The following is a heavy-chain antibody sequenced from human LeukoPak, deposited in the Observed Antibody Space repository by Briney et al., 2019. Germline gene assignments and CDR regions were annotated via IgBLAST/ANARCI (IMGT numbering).Heavy chain of an antibody. CDR1: GGPISRCGYC. D-gene: IGHD2-15*01. Sequence: PSETLYLTCAVSGGPISRCGYCWSWIRPPPGQGLEWDRYIYRGGSPYYNPSLKSRVTISVDRSKNQFSLRLTSVTAADTAVYYCARAPDCSGGSCYPPFFDYWGQGTLVTVSS. J-gene: IGHJ4*02. V-gene: IGHV4-30-2*01. CDR3: ARAPDCSGGSCYPPFFDY. CDR2: IYRGGSP.